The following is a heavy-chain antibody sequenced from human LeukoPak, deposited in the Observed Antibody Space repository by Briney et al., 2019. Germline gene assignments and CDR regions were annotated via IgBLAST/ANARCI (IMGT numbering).Heavy chain of an antibody. CDR2: ISSRGTYI. CDR3: AKVYIRQYQLPCGGY. J-gene: IGHJ4*02. D-gene: IGHD2-2*01. Sequence: PGGSLRLSCAVSGFTFSSYTMNWVRQAPGQGLEWVSSISSRGTYIYYAESVKGRFTISRDSAKNSVFLDMDSLRAEDTAVYYCAKVYIRQYQLPCGGYWGQGTLVTVSS. CDR1: GFTFSSYT. V-gene: IGHV3-21*01.